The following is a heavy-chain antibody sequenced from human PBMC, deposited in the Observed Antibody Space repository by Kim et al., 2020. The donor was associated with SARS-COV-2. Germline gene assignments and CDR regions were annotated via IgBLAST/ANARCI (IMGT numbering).Heavy chain of an antibody. CDR2: ISGSGGRT. Sequence: GGSLRLSCAASGFTFSSYAMSWVRQAPGKGLEWVSAISGSGGRTYYADSVKGRFTISRDNSKNTLYLQMNSLRAEDTAVYYCAKLTGGYYSSFDYWGQGTLVTVSS. V-gene: IGHV3-23*01. CDR3: AKLTGGYYSSFDY. D-gene: IGHD3-22*01. CDR1: GFTFSSYA. J-gene: IGHJ4*02.